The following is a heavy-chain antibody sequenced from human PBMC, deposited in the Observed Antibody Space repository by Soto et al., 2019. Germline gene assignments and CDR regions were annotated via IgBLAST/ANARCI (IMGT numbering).Heavy chain of an antibody. J-gene: IGHJ3*02. CDR3: ARSPSSWGEDNAFGI. V-gene: IGHV4-59*01. CDR2: SYYTGIT. D-gene: IGHD3-16*01. Sequence: SETLSLTFTVSGGSLTSYYWSWIRQHAGKGLEWVGYSYYTGITNYNPSLRSRVTISVDTAKNQFSLKFRSMTAADTAVYYCARSPSSWGEDNAFGIGCQGTIVTVS. CDR1: GGSLTSYY.